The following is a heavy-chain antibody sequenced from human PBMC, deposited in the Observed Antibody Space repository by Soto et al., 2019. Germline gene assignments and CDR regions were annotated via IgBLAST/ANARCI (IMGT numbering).Heavy chain of an antibody. CDR1: GVSIGGSNYF. Sequence: SETLSLTCSVSGVSIGGSNYFWGWLRQSPGTGLEWLGTIYSSGSTYYSPSLKNRITMSLDTSKNQFSLNLGPVTAADTAVYYCTRRRFGVRGVTTMDVWGPGTTVTVSS. CDR3: TRRRFGVRGVTTMDV. D-gene: IGHD3-10*01. CDR2: IYSSGST. V-gene: IGHV4-39*01. J-gene: IGHJ6*02.